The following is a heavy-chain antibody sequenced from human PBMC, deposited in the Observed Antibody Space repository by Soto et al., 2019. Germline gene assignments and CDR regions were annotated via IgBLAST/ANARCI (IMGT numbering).Heavy chain of an antibody. V-gene: IGHV4-61*01. CDR3: ARVIQSIAAAKYGMDV. CDR1: GGSVSSGSYY. CDR2: IYYSGST. Sequence: SETLSLTCTVSGGSVSSGSYYWSWIRQPPGKGLEWIGYIYYSGSTNYNPSLKSRVTISVDTSKNQFSLKLSSVTAADTAVYYCARVIQSIAAAKYGMDVWGQGTTVTVSS. D-gene: IGHD6-13*01. J-gene: IGHJ6*02.